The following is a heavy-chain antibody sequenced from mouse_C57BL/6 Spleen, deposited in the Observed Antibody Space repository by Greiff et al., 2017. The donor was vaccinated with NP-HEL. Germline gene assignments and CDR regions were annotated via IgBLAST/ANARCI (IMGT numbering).Heavy chain of an antibody. CDR2: IYPGDGDT. J-gene: IGHJ3*01. Sequence: VQLQQSGPELVKPGASVKISCKASGYAFSSSWMNWVKQRPGKGPEWIGRIYPGDGDTNYNGKFKGKATLTADKSSSTAYMQLSSLTSEDSAVYFCARGAPIPSFAYWGQGTLVTVSA. V-gene: IGHV1-82*01. CDR3: ARGAPIPSFAY. CDR1: GYAFSSSW.